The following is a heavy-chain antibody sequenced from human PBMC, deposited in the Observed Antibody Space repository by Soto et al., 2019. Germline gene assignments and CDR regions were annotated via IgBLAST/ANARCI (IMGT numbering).Heavy chain of an antibody. CDR1: GFTLSDHY. CDR3: ARDIRGAN. J-gene: IGHJ4*02. V-gene: IGHV3-11*01. Sequence: QVQLVESGGGLVKIGGSLRLSCAASGFTLSDHYMTWVRQVPGKGLEWVSYISASSTTIYYADCVKGRFTISRDNAKNSLFLQMNSLRAEDTAVYYCARDIRGANWGQGTLVTVSS. CDR2: ISASSTTI.